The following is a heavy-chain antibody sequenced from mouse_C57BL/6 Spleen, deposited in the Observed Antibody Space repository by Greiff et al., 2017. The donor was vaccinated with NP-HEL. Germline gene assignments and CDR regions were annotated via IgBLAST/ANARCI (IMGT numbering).Heavy chain of an antibody. CDR2: IDPENGDT. J-gene: IGHJ2*01. CDR1: GFNIKDDY. CDR3: TTSDTTVVEGFDY. V-gene: IGHV14-4*01. Sequence: EVKLMESGAELVRPGASVKLSCTASGFNIKDDYMHWVKQRPEQGLEWIGWIDPENGDTEYASKFQGKATITADTSSNTAYLQLSSLTSEDTAVYYCTTSDTTVVEGFDYWGQGTTLTVSS. D-gene: IGHD1-1*01.